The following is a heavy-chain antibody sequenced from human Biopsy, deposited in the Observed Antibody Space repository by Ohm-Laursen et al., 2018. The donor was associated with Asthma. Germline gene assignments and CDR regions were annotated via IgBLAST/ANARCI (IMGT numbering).Heavy chain of an antibody. J-gene: IGHJ6*02. CDR1: GAYIGSRDHH. Sequence: TLSLTCTVGGAYIGSRDHHWSWIRQSPGTGLEWIGFAFWSGTTHYNRSLERRLSTSIDTTRNEFSMTLRSVTAADTAVYFCARVASYGDLYFGIDVWGPGTTVSVS. D-gene: IGHD4-17*01. V-gene: IGHV4-30-4*01. CDR2: AFWSGTT. CDR3: ARVASYGDLYFGIDV.